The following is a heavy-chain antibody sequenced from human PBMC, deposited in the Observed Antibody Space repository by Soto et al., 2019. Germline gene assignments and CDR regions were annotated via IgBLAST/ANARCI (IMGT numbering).Heavy chain of an antibody. J-gene: IGHJ2*01. CDR3: AKDRSLWYFNL. Sequence: EVQLLESGGDLVQPGGSLRLSCGASGLIFSNYGMSWVRQAPGKGLEWVSAISASGDKTYYADSVKGRFTISRDNSKDTFYLQMNSLIGDDTAIYYCAKDRSLWYFNLWGRGTLVTVSS. CDR1: GLIFSNYG. V-gene: IGHV3-23*01. CDR2: ISASGDKT.